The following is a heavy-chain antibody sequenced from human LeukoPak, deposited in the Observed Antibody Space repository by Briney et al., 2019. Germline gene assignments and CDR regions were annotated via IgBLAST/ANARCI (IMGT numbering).Heavy chain of an antibody. Sequence: ASVKVSCKASGYTFTGYYMHWVRQAPGQGLEWMGWINPNSGGTNYAQKFRGRVTMTRDTSISTAYMELSRLRSDDTAVYYCAMYDFWSGYQRDNWFDPWGQGTLVTVSS. CDR3: AMYDFWSGYQRDNWFDP. D-gene: IGHD3-3*01. CDR2: INPNSGGT. CDR1: GYTFTGYY. J-gene: IGHJ5*02. V-gene: IGHV1-2*02.